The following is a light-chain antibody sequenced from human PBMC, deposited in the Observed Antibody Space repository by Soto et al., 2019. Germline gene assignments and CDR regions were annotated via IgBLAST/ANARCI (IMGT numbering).Light chain of an antibody. J-gene: IGKJ4*01. V-gene: IGKV3-15*01. Sequence: EIVMTQSPATLSVSPGERATLSCRASQSVSSNLAWYQQKPGQAPRLLIYGASTRATGIPARFSGSGSGTEFTLTISRLEPEDFAVYYCQVYDRSPLFGGGTKVDIK. CDR3: QVYDRSPL. CDR1: QSVSSN. CDR2: GAS.